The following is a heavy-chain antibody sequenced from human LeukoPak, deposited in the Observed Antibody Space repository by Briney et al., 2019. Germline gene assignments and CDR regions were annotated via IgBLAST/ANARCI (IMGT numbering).Heavy chain of an antibody. V-gene: IGHV3-30*04. D-gene: IGHD2-15*01. CDR2: ISYDGSNK. CDR1: GFTFSSYA. J-gene: IGHJ4*02. CDR3: ARAGIGYCSGGSCYSGYYFDY. Sequence: GGSLRLSCAASGFTFSSYAMHWVCQAPGKGLEWVAVISYDGSNKYYADSVKGRFTISRDNSKNTLYLQMNSLRAEDTAVYYCARAGIGYCSGGSCYSGYYFDYWGQGTLVTVSS.